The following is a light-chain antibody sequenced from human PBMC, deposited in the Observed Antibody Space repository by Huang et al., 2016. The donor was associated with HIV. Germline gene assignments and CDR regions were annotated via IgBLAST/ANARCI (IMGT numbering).Light chain of an antibody. CDR3: HQYYRSPWT. Sequence: DIVMTQSPDSLAVSLGERATINCKSSQTVLYSSNNKNYLAWSQQKPGQPPKLLIYGASTRECGVPDRFSGSGSGTDCTLTISSLQAADVAVYYCHQYYRSPWTFGQGTKVEIK. CDR2: GAS. CDR1: QTVLYSSNNKNY. J-gene: IGKJ1*01. V-gene: IGKV4-1*01.